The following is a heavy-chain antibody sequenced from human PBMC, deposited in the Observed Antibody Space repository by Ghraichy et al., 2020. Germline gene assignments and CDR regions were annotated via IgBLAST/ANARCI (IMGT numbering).Heavy chain of an antibody. CDR1: GYTFTSYG. J-gene: IGHJ6*02. D-gene: IGHD6-19*01. Sequence: ASVKVSCKASGYTFTSYGISWVRQAPGQGLEWMGWISAYNGNTNYAQKLQGRVTMTTDTSTSTAYMELRSLRSDDTAVYYCARSFGGIAVAFYGMDVWGQGTTVTVSS. V-gene: IGHV1-18*01. CDR2: ISAYNGNT. CDR3: ARSFGGIAVAFYGMDV.